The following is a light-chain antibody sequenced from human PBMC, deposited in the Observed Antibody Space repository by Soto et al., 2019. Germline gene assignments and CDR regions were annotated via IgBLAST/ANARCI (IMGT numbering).Light chain of an antibody. Sequence: QTVVTQPPSASGTPGQRVTISCSGSSYNIGSNYVYWYQQLPGAAPKLLIYRNNQRPSGVPDRFSGSKSGTSASLAISGLRSEDEADYYCAAWDDSLSGWVFGGGTQLTVL. J-gene: IGLJ7*01. CDR3: AAWDDSLSGWV. CDR2: RNN. V-gene: IGLV1-47*01. CDR1: SYNIGSNY.